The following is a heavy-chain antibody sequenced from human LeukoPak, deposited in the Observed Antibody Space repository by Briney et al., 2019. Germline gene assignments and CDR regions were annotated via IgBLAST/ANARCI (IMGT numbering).Heavy chain of an antibody. Sequence: ASVKLSCKASGFTFTSYYIHWVRQAPGQGLEWMGEINPSGGSTRYAQKFQGRVTMTRDMSASRVDMELSSLRSEDTALYYCASSVAARLDCWGQGTLVTVSS. D-gene: IGHD6-6*01. J-gene: IGHJ4*02. CDR2: INPSGGST. CDR1: GFTFTSYY. V-gene: IGHV1-46*01. CDR3: ASSVAARLDC.